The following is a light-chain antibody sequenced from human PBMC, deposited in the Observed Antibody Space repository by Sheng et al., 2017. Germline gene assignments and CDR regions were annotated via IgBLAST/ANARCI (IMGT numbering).Light chain of an antibody. CDR2: EAS. J-gene: IGKJ5*01. CDR3: QQLHHYPII. CDR1: QAIGTY. Sequence: DIQVTQSPSFLSASVGDRVTITCRTSQAIGTYVAWYQEKAGKAPKLLIFEASTLHGGVPSRFSGSGSGTEFTLTISSLQPEDFATYHCQQLHHYPIIFGQGTRLDIK. V-gene: IGKV1-9*01.